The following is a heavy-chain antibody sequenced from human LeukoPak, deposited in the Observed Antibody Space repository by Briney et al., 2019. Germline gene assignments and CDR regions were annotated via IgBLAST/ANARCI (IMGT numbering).Heavy chain of an antibody. J-gene: IGHJ4*02. D-gene: IGHD6-19*01. CDR3: ARHLYSTGWYYFDY. CDR2: IDPSDSLT. CDR1: GYXFTSYW. Sequence: PGESLKISCKASGYXFTSYWITWVRQMPGKGLVWMGRIDPSDSLTDYSPSFQGHVTISTDKSISTAYLQWSSLKASDTAMYYCARHLYSTGWYYFDYWGQGTQVTVSS. V-gene: IGHV5-10-1*01.